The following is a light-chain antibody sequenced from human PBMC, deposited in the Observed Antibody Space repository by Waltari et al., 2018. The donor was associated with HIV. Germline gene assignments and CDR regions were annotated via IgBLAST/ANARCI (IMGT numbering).Light chain of an antibody. CDR1: TGVVTGGHF. CDR3: LVSYSGVWV. Sequence: QAVVSQEPSLTVSPGGTVTLTCGSSTGVVTGGHFPHWLQQKPGQVLRTLMYDATNTHSRTPARFSGSLLGGKAALTLSGAQPEDEADYYCLVSYSGVWVFGGGTKLTVL. J-gene: IGLJ3*02. CDR2: DAT. V-gene: IGLV7-46*01.